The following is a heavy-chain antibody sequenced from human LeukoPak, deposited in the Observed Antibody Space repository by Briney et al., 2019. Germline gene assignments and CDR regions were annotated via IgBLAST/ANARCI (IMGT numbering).Heavy chain of an antibody. Sequence: SEALSLTCTVSGGSISSYYWSWIRQPPGKGLEWIGYIYYSGSTNYNPSLKSRVTISVDTSKNQFSLKLSSVTAADTAVYYCARQSLRNTAMVFGYWGQGTLVTVSS. V-gene: IGHV4-59*08. D-gene: IGHD5-18*01. CDR2: IYYSGST. J-gene: IGHJ4*02. CDR3: ARQSLRNTAMVFGY. CDR1: GGSISSYY.